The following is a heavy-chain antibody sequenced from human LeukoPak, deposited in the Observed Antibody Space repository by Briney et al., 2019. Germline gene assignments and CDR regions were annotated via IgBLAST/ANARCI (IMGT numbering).Heavy chain of an antibody. D-gene: IGHD2-2*02. J-gene: IGHJ6*03. CDR3: ARPTKLQYCSSTSCYTSYYMDV. CDR2: IYTSGST. V-gene: IGHV4-4*07. Sequence: PSETLSLTCTVSGGSISSYYWSWIRQPAGKGLEWIGRIYTSGSTNYNPSLKSRVTMSVDTSKNQFSLKLSSVTAADTAVYYCARPTKLQYCSSTSCYTSYYMDVWGKGTTVTVSS. CDR1: GGSISSYY.